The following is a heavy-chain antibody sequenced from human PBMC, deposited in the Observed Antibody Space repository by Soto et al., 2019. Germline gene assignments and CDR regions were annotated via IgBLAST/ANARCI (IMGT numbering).Heavy chain of an antibody. Sequence: QPGGSLRLSCVVSGFTFSSYWMSWVRQAPGKGLEWVANIKEDGREKYYVDSVKGRFTISRDNAKNSLYLQMNSLRAEDTAVYYCARDLTTTVTHFFFDYWGQGTLVTVSS. CDR3: ARDLTTTVTHFFFDY. CDR1: GFTFSSYW. D-gene: IGHD4-17*01. V-gene: IGHV3-7*01. CDR2: IKEDGREK. J-gene: IGHJ4*02.